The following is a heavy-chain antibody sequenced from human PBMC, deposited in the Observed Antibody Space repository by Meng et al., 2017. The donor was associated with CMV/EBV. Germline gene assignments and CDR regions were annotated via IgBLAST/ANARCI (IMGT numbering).Heavy chain of an antibody. Sequence: ASVKVSCKASGYTFTSYDINWVRQATGQGLEWMGWMNPNSGNTGYAQKFQGRVTMTRNTSISTAYMELSSLRSDDTAVYYCARDLRLAVFLEWLQGMDVWGQGTTVTVSS. D-gene: IGHD3-3*01. CDR2: MNPNSGNT. CDR1: GYTFTSYD. J-gene: IGHJ6*02. V-gene: IGHV1-8*01. CDR3: ARDLRLAVFLEWLQGMDV.